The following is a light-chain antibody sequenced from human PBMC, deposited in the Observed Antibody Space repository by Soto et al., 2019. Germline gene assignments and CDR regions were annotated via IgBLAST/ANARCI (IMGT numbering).Light chain of an antibody. V-gene: IGKV1-5*01. J-gene: IGKJ4*01. CDR2: DAS. CDR1: QNVRSY. CDR3: QQYNSYPLT. Sequence: DTQMTQSPSSLSASVGDKVTITCRASQNVRSYLNWYQQKPGKAPKLLIYDASSLESGVPSRFSGSGSGTEFTLTISSLQPDDFATYYCQQYNSYPLTFGGGTKVDIK.